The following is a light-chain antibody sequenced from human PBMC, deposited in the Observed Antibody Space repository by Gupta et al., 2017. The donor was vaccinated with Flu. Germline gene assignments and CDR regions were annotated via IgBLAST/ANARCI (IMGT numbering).Light chain of an antibody. J-gene: IGLJ2*01. Sequence: SSELTPPPAVSVSPGQTATITCSGEKLGDKYASWYQQKPGQSPVLVIFQDNKRPSGIPEGFSGSKSGNIATLTIGGTQAMDEADYYCQAWDSNTCAFGGGTKLTVL. CDR1: KLGDKY. V-gene: IGLV3-1*01. CDR3: QAWDSNTCA. CDR2: QDN.